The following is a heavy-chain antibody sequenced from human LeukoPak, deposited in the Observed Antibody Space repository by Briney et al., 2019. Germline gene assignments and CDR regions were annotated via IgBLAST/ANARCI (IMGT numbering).Heavy chain of an antibody. D-gene: IGHD1-26*01. CDR1: GGTFSRYA. Sequence: ASVKVSCKASGGTFSRYAISWVRQAPGKGLEWMGGFDPEDGETIYAQKFQGRVTMTEDTSTDTAYVELSSLRSEDTAVYYCATAAVGAPINTWGQGTLVTVSS. V-gene: IGHV1-24*01. CDR2: FDPEDGET. J-gene: IGHJ5*02. CDR3: ATAAVGAPINT.